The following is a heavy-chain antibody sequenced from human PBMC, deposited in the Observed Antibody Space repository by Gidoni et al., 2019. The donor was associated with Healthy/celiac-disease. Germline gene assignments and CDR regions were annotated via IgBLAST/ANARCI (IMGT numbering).Heavy chain of an antibody. D-gene: IGHD6-6*01. Sequence: QLQLQESGPGLVKPSETLSLTCTVSGGSISSSSYYWGWIRQPPGKGLEWIGSIYYSGSTYYNPSLKSRVTISVDTSKNQFSLKLSSVTAADTAVYYCARTAHIAARSSFDYWGQGTLVTVSS. V-gene: IGHV4-39*01. CDR2: IYYSGST. J-gene: IGHJ4*02. CDR1: GGSISSSSYY. CDR3: ARTAHIAARSSFDY.